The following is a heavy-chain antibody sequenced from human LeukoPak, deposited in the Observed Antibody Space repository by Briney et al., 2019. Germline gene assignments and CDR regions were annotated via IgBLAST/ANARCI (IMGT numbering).Heavy chain of an antibody. Sequence: GGSLRLSCAASGFTFSSYSMNWVRQARGKGLEWVSCISSSSSYIYYADSVKGRFTISRDNAKNSLYLQMNSLSAEDTAMYYCARIQSAYSYGYDPFDYWGQGTLVTVSS. CDR1: GFTFSSYS. D-gene: IGHD5-18*01. CDR2: ISSSSSYI. CDR3: ARIQSAYSYGYDPFDY. J-gene: IGHJ4*02. V-gene: IGHV3-21*01.